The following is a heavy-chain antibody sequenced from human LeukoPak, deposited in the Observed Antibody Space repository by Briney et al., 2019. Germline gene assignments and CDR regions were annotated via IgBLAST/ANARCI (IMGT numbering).Heavy chain of an antibody. CDR2: IYYSGST. CDR1: GGSISSSSYY. D-gene: IGHD6-13*01. J-gene: IGHJ5*02. Sequence: PSETLSLTCTVSGGSISSSSYYWGWIRQPPGKGLEWIGSIYYSGSTYYNPSLKSRVTISVDTSKNQFSLKLTSVTAADTAVYYCAKDWGPQQLARGGWFDPWGQGTLVTVSS. CDR3: AKDWGPQQLARGGWFDP. V-gene: IGHV4-39*07.